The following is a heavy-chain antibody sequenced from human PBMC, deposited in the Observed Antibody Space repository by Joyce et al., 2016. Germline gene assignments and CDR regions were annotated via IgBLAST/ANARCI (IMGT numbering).Heavy chain of an antibody. CDR2: MWYGENNK. V-gene: IGHV3-33*01. Sequence: HVQLVEPGGGVVQPGGSLRLSCVASGFTFSNYGLHWVRQAPGKGLEWGAVMWYGENNKFSADSVKGRFTISRDNSKNTLYLQMNSLRPEDTAVYYCAREDCSGGSCYSSGWLDPWGQGTLVIVSS. J-gene: IGHJ5*02. CDR3: AREDCSGGSCYSSGWLDP. CDR1: GFTFSNYG. D-gene: IGHD2-15*01.